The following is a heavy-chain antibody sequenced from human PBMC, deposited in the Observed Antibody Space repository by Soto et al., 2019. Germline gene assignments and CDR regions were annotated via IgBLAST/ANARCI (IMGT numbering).Heavy chain of an antibody. J-gene: IGHJ4*02. Sequence: QVQLVESGGGLVKPGGSLRLSCAASGFTFSDYYMSWIRQAPGKGLEWVSYISSSGSTIYYADSVKGRFTISRDNAENSLYLQMNSLRVEDTAVYYCASSLRHGFDFYYWGQGTLVTVSS. D-gene: IGHD5-12*01. CDR1: GFTFSDYY. CDR2: ISSSGSTI. CDR3: ASSLRHGFDFYY. V-gene: IGHV3-11*01.